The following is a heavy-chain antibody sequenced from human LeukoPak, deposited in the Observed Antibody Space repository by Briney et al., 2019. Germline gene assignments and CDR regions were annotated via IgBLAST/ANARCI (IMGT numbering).Heavy chain of an antibody. CDR3: ARVIAVAGTDNDY. CDR2: INPNSGGT. Sequence: ASVKVSCKASGYTFSSYDINWVRQATGQGLEWMGWINPNSGGTNYAQKFQGRVTMTRDTSISTAYMELSRLRFDDTAVYYCARVIAVAGTDNDYWGQGTLVTVSS. CDR1: GYTFSSYD. D-gene: IGHD6-19*01. J-gene: IGHJ4*02. V-gene: IGHV1-2*02.